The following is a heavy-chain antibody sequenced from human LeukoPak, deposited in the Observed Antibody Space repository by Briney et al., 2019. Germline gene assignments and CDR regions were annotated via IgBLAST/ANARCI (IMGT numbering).Heavy chain of an antibody. CDR1: GYTFTSYY. J-gene: IGHJ4*02. D-gene: IGHD6-19*01. CDR3: ARERPQIAPSSSGWGFDY. Sequence: ASVKVSCKASGYTFTSYYMHWVRQAPGQGLEWMGIINPSGGSTSYAQKFQGRVTMTRDTSTSTVYMELSSLRFEDTAVYYRARERPQIAPSSSGWGFDYWGQGTLVTVSS. CDR2: INPSGGST. V-gene: IGHV1-46*01.